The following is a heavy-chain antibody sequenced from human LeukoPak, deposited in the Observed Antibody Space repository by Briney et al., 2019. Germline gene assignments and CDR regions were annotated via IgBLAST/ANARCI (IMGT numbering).Heavy chain of an antibody. CDR3: ARGVKGLRGAFDI. J-gene: IGHJ3*02. Sequence: SETLSLTCTVSGGSISSGVYYWSWIRQHPGKGLEWIGYIYYSGSTYSTPSLKSRLTMSVDISKNQFSLKLSSVTAADTAVYYCARGVKGLRGAFDIWGQGTMVTVSS. CDR2: IYYSGST. D-gene: IGHD3-10*01. CDR1: GGSISSGVYY. V-gene: IGHV4-31*03.